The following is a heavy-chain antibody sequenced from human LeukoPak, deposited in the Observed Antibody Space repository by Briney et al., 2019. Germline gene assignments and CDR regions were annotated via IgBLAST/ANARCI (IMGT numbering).Heavy chain of an antibody. Sequence: SETLSLTCTVSGGSISSGDYYWSWIRQPPGKGLEWIGYIYYSGSTYYNPSLKSRVTISVDTSKNQFSLKLSSVTAADTAVYYCARGLGTVVTSYFDYWGRGTLVTVSS. D-gene: IGHD4-23*01. CDR3: ARGLGTVVTSYFDY. V-gene: IGHV4-30-4*01. CDR2: IYYSGST. CDR1: GGSISSGDYY. J-gene: IGHJ4*02.